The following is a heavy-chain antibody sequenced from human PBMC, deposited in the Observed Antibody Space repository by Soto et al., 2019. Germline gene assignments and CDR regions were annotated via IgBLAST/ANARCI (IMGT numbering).Heavy chain of an antibody. CDR3: AADPRGPYYYYGMDV. CDR1: GFTFTSSA. V-gene: IGHV1-58*01. J-gene: IGHJ6*02. CDR2: IVVGSGNT. Sequence: QMQLVQSGPEVKKPGTSVKVSCKASGFTFTSSAVQWVRQARGQRLEWIGWIVVGSGNTNYAQKFQERVTITRDMSTSTAYMELSSLRSEDTAVYYCAADPRGPYYYYGMDVWGQGTTVTVSS.